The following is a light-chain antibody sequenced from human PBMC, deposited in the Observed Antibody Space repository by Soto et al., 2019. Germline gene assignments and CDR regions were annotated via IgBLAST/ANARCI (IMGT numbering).Light chain of an antibody. CDR2: KDS. CDR3: QSADSSGPMGHV. V-gene: IGLV3-25*03. J-gene: IGLJ1*01. Sequence: SYELTQPPSVSVSPGQTARITCSGDALPKQYAYWYQQKPGQAPVLVIYKDSERPSGIPERFSGSSSGTTVTLTISGVQAEDEADYYCQSADSSGPMGHVFGTGTKLTVL. CDR1: ALPKQY.